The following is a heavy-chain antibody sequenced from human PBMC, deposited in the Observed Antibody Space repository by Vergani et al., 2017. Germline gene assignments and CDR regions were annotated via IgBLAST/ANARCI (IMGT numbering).Heavy chain of an antibody. J-gene: IGHJ3*02. CDR3: ARALRLRLGDFFAR. CDR2: IYNSGST. V-gene: IGHV4-4*07. Sequence: QVQLQESGPGLVKPSETLSLTCTVSGGSISSYYWSWSRQPAGKGLEWIGRIYNSGSTNYNPSLKSRVTMSVEKARNQFSLKLRSVTAAATAVYCSARALRLRLGDFFARWGEATMVTVS. D-gene: IGHD2-21*01. CDR1: GGSISSYY.